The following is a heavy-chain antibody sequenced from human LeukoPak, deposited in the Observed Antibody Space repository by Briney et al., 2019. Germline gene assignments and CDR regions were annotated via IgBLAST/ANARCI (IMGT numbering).Heavy chain of an antibody. CDR3: AREGVDTAMASAFDI. CDR1: GFTFSSYW. CDR2: INSDGSST. J-gene: IGHJ3*02. Sequence: GGSLRLSCAASGFTFSSYWMHWVRQAQGKGLVWVSRINSDGSSTSYADSVKGRFTISRDNAKNTLYLQMNSLRAEDTAVYYCAREGVDTAMASAFDIWGQGTMVTVSS. D-gene: IGHD5-18*01. V-gene: IGHV3-74*01.